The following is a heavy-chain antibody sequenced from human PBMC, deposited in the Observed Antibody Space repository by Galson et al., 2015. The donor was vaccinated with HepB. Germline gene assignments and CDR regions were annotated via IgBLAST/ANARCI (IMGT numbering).Heavy chain of an antibody. CDR2: IRYDGSNK. CDR3: AKDGSSGWTDY. CDR1: GFTFSSYG. J-gene: IGHJ4*02. V-gene: IGHV3-30*02. Sequence: SLRLSCAASGFTFSSYGMHWVRQAPGKGLEWVAFIRYDGSNKYYADSVKGRFTISRDNSKNTLYLQMNSLRAEDTAVYYCAKDGSSGWTDYWGQGTLVTVSS. D-gene: IGHD6-19*01.